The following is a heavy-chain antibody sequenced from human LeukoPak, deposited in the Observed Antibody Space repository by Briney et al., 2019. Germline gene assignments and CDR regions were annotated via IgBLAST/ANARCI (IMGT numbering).Heavy chain of an antibody. V-gene: IGHV4-59*01. J-gene: IGHJ4*02. Sequence: PSETLSLTCTVSGGSFSTYYWSWIRQPPGKGLEWIGYIYYSGGTNYNPSLKSRVTISVDTSKNQFSLKLSSVTAADTAVYYCARDVGRGYYFDYWGLGTLVTVSS. D-gene: IGHD1-26*01. CDR3: ARDVGRGYYFDY. CDR1: GGSFSTYY. CDR2: IYYSGGT.